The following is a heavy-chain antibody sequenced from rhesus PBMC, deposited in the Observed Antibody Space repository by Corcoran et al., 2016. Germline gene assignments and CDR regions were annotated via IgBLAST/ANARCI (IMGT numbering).Heavy chain of an antibody. Sequence: EVQLVESGGGLAKPGGSLILSCAASGFTFNNYWMHWLRQAPGKRLEWISGIHRASTSTYYVDSVKGSVTISRENSKNTLYLQMDGLRAEDTAVYYCAAYTGTRRIFDDWGQGVLVTVSS. J-gene: IGHJ4*01. CDR3: AAYTGTRRIFDD. CDR2: IHRASTST. CDR1: GFTFNNYW. D-gene: IGHD4-23*01. V-gene: IGHV3-28*02.